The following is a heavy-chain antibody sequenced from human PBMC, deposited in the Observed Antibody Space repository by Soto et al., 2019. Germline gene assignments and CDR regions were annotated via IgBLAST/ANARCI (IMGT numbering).Heavy chain of an antibody. CDR1: RYSFTSYW. CDR2: LYTGGSDS. Sequence: SLKISCKGFRYSFTSYWINWVRQMPGKGREWRGILYTGGSDSGHSPPFQGQVTSAADKCISTAYLQWRSLNASDAAMYYCARHQGSTGSYFGMDVWGQGTTVTVSS. J-gene: IGHJ6*02. V-gene: IGHV5-51*01. CDR3: ARHQGSTGSYFGMDV. D-gene: IGHD6-13*01.